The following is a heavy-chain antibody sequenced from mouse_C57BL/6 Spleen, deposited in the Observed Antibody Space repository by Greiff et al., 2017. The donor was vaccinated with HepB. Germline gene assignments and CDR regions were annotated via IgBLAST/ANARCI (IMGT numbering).Heavy chain of an antibody. D-gene: IGHD1-1*01. J-gene: IGHJ2*01. Sequence: VQLQQPGAELVRPGSSVKLSCKASGYTFTSYWMHWVKQRPIQGLEWIGNIDPSDSETHYNQKFKDKATLTVDKSSSTAYMQLSSLTSEDSAVYYCARGNYYGGSPFDYWGQGTTLTVSS. CDR1: GYTFTSYW. V-gene: IGHV1-52*01. CDR3: ARGNYYGGSPFDY. CDR2: IDPSDSET.